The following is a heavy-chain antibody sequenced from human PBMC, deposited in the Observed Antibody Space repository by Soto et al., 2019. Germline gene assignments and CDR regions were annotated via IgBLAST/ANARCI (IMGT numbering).Heavy chain of an antibody. CDR2: IDWDDEK. D-gene: IGHD2-21*02. CDR1: GFSLTASETR. CDR3: AGRIRGDYYFDF. Sequence: SGPTLVNPTQTLTLTCTISGFSLTASETRVSWIRQPPGKSLEWLARIDWDDEKFYRTSLKRRLTISRDTSKNQVVLTITNMDPVDTATYYCAGRIRGDYYFDFWGQGALVTVSS. V-gene: IGHV2-70*04. J-gene: IGHJ4*02.